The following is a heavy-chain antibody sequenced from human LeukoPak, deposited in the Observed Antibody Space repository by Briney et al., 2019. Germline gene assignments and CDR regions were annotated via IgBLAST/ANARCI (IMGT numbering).Heavy chain of an antibody. CDR3: ARDTGDYVVPSNYSGRDV. CDR2: ISAYNGNT. V-gene: IGHV1-18*01. Sequence: ASVKVSCKASGYTFTSYGISWVRQAPGQGLEWMGWISAYNGNTNYAQKLQGRVTMTTDTSTSTAYMELRSLRSDDTAVYYCARDTGDYVVPSNYSGRDVWAKGPRSPSP. CDR1: GYTFTSYG. D-gene: IGHD4-17*01. J-gene: IGHJ6*02.